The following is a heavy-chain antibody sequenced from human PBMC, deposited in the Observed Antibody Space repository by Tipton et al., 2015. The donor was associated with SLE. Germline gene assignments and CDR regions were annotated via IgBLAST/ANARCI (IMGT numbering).Heavy chain of an antibody. CDR3: ARTEVGGYSHDAFDL. V-gene: IGHV4-61*02. D-gene: IGHD6-25*01. Sequence: TLSLTCTVSGDSMRSSMTTYYWSWIRQTAGKGPEWMGRIFVSGTTNYNPSLKSRVTISLDTSKNQFSLKLSSVTSADTAVYYCARTEVGGYSHDAFDLWGHGTMVTVSS. CDR2: IFVSGTT. J-gene: IGHJ3*01. CDR1: GDSMRSSMTTYY.